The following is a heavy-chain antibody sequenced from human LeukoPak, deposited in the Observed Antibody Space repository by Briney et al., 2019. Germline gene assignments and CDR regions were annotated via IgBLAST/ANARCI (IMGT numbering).Heavy chain of an antibody. CDR2: ISSSSSYI. D-gene: IGHD2-8*01. Sequence: GGSLRLSCAASGFTFSSYSMNWVRQAPGKGLEWVSSISSSSSYIHYADSVKGRFTISRDNAKNSLYLQMNSLRAEDTAVYYCARGPTNGQALDYWGQGTLVSVSS. V-gene: IGHV3-21*01. CDR1: GFTFSSYS. J-gene: IGHJ4*02. CDR3: ARGPTNGQALDY.